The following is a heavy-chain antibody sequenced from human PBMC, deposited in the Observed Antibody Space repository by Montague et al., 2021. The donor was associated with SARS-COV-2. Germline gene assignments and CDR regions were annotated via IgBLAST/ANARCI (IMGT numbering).Heavy chain of an antibody. CDR1: GGSFGDDH. D-gene: IGHD3-22*01. CDR3: ARGHLSVSMIVVVFTSASYYFDY. Sequence: SETLSLTCAVYGGSFGDDHWSWIRQPPGKGLEWIGNISQSGRTXXXPSXXXRVTISVDTPKNQFSLKLTSVTAADTGLYFCARGHLSVSMIVVVFTSASYYFDYWGQGAQVTVSS. V-gene: IGHV4-34*01. J-gene: IGHJ4*02. CDR2: ISQSGRT.